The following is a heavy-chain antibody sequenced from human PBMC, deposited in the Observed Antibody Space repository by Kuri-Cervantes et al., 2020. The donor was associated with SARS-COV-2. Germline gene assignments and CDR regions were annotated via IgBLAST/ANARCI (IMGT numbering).Heavy chain of an antibody. CDR2: IYYTGST. CDR3: ARDRASNYDYYGMDV. J-gene: IGHJ6*02. V-gene: IGHV4-31*03. CDR1: SGSISSAGFY. D-gene: IGHD1-26*01. Sequence: LRLSCTVSSGSISSAGFYWSWIRQHPGKGLEWIGYIYYTGSTYYNPSLKGRVSMSVDTSKTQFSLKLSSVTAADTAVYYCARDRASNYDYYGMDVWGQGTTVTVSS.